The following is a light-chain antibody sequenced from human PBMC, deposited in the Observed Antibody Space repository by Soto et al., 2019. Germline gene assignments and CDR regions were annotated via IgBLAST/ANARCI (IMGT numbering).Light chain of an antibody. CDR2: DTS. J-gene: IGKJ5*01. CDR1: QSVSSD. Sequence: EIVMTKSPATLSVSPGERATLSCRASQSVSSDLAWYHQKPGQAPRLLIHDTSSRTIGIPDRLSGSKSGTNFTLTIRRMEPEDVGMYYCQQYGSSPITFGQGARLAIK. V-gene: IGKV3-20*01. CDR3: QQYGSSPIT.